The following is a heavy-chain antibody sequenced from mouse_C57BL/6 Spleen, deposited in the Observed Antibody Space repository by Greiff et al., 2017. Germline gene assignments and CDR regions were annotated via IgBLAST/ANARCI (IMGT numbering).Heavy chain of an antibody. V-gene: IGHV1-26*01. CDR2: INPNNGGT. D-gene: IGHD4-1*01. Sequence: EVQLQQSGPELVKPGASVKISCKASGYTFTDYYMNWVKQSHGKSLEWIGDINPNNGGTSYNQKFKGKATLTVDKSSSTAYMELRSLTSEDSAVYYCARGWDVESFDYWGQGTTLTVSS. CDR1: GYTFTDYY. J-gene: IGHJ2*01. CDR3: ARGWDVESFDY.